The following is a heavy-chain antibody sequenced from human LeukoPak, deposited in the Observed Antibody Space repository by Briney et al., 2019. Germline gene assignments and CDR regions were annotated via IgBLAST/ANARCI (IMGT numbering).Heavy chain of an antibody. CDR1: GYTVIGYY. CDR3: ARNGRVRRVVKDLFEY. CDR2: VSPYNGNT. Sequence: GPSVKLSCKASGYTVIGYYMHWVRQAPGHGLEWRGRVSPYNGNTYYSQRFQGRVTITKDTSTGTAYMDLRNLRDDHTAMYYCARNGRVRRVVKDLFEYWGQGTLVAVSS. D-gene: IGHD3-10*01. V-gene: IGHV1-18*04. J-gene: IGHJ4*02.